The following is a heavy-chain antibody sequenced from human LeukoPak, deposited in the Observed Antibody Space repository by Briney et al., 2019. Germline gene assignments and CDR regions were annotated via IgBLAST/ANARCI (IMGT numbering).Heavy chain of an antibody. J-gene: IGHJ4*02. CDR1: GGSISSYY. D-gene: IGHD3-3*01. Sequence: SETLSLTCTVSGGSISSYYWSWIRPPPGKGLEWIGYIYYSGSTNYNPSLKSRVTISVDTSKNQFSLKLSSVTAADTAVYYCARVPRYDFWSGYYDYWGQGTLVTVSS. CDR3: ARVPRYDFWSGYYDY. V-gene: IGHV4-59*01. CDR2: IYYSGST.